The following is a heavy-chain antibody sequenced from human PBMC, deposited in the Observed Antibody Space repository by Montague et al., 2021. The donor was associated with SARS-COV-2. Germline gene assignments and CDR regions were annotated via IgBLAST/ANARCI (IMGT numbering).Heavy chain of an antibody. Sequence: LSLSCSASGFTFSSYEMNWVRQAQGKGLEWVSYISSSGSTIYYADSVKGRFTISRDNAKNSLYLQMNSLRAEDTAVYYCARVVTYAFDVWGQGTMVTVSS. CDR1: GFTFSSYE. CDR2: ISSSGSTI. V-gene: IGHV3-48*03. CDR3: ARVVTYAFDV. J-gene: IGHJ3*01. D-gene: IGHD4-11*01.